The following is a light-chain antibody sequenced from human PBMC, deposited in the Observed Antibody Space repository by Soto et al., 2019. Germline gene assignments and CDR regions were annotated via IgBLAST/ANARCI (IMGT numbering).Light chain of an antibody. CDR3: QQYYSSPRT. CDR2: AAS. CDR1: QTISTL. J-gene: IGKJ1*01. V-gene: IGKV1-5*01. Sequence: DIQMTQSPSTLSGSVGDRVTITCRASQTISTLLAWYQQKPGKAPKLLIYAASTLQSGVPSRFSGSGSGTDFTLTISCLQSEDFATYYCQQYYSSPRTFGQGTKVDIK.